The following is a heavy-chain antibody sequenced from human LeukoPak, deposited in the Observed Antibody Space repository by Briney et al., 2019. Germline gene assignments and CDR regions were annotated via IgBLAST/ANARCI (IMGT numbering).Heavy chain of an antibody. V-gene: IGHV1-69*13. CDR2: IIPIFGTA. Sequence: SVKVSCKASGYAFINYAISWVRQAPGQGLEWMGGIIPIFGTANYAQKFQGRVTITADESTSTAYMELSSLRSEDTAVYYCARGLSGSQPLDYWGQGTLVTVSS. CDR3: ARGLSGSQPLDY. D-gene: IGHD1-26*01. CDR1: GYAFINYA. J-gene: IGHJ4*02.